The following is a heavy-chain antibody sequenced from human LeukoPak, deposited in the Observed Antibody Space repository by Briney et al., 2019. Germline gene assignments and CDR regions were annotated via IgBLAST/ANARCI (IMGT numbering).Heavy chain of an antibody. CDR1: GGSFSGYY. CDR2: INHSGST. CDR3: ARTGYSSGWYGY. Sequence: SETLSLTCAVYGGSFSGYYWSWIRQPPGKGLEWIGEINHSGSTNYNPSLKSRVTISVDTSKNQFSLKLSSVTAADTAVYYCARTGYSSGWYGYWGQGTLVTVSS. J-gene: IGHJ4*02. V-gene: IGHV4-34*01. D-gene: IGHD6-19*01.